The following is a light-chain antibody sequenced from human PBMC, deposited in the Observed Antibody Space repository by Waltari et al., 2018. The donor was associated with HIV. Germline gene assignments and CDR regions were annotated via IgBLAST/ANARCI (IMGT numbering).Light chain of an antibody. Sequence: DIVLTQSPGTLSLSPGERATLSCRASQSVTSSYLAWYQQKPGLAPRLLIYAASSRATGIPDRFSGIGSGTDFTLTISRLEPEDFAVYYCQHYGSSLFGPGTKVDIK. CDR3: QHYGSSL. V-gene: IGKV3-20*01. J-gene: IGKJ3*01. CDR2: AAS. CDR1: QSVTSSY.